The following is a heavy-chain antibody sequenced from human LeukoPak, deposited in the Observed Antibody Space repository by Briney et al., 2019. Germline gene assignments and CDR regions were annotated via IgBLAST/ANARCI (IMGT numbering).Heavy chain of an antibody. CDR3: ARTPRIGVGVSGWFDP. CDR1: VGSVTISTHC. Sequence: PSETLSLTCTLSVGSVTISTHCWPWIRQPPGKGLEWIGNILYSGTTYYNPSLKSRVTISVDTSKTQFSLKKSSVADATAAEYYCARTPRIGVGVSGWFDPWGQGALVTVSS. J-gene: IGHJ5*02. CDR2: ILYSGTT. D-gene: IGHD6-19*01. V-gene: IGHV4-39*01.